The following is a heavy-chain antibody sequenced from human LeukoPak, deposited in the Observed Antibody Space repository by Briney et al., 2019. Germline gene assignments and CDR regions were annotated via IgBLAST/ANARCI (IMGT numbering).Heavy chain of an antibody. CDR1: GFTFSSYE. J-gene: IGHJ5*02. V-gene: IGHV3-48*03. CDR3: VRDRGGAYSGDNLFDP. D-gene: IGHD2-21*01. CDR2: IIGSGSTT. Sequence: PGGSLRLSCAASGFTFSSYEMNWVRQAPGKGLGWLSYIIGSGSTTQYADSVRDRFTISRDNDKNAVYLQMNSLRADDTAIYYCVRDRGGAYSGDNLFDPWGQGTLVTVSS.